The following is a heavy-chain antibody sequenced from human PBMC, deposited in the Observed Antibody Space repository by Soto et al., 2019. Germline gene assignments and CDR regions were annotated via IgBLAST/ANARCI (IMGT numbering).Heavy chain of an antibody. CDR3: AHIVVAGLGYYFDY. CDR2: IYWDDDK. V-gene: IGHV2-5*02. Sequence: QITLKESGPTLVKPTQTLTLTCTFSGFSLSSTRMAVGCIRQPPGKALEWLALIYWDDDKRYSPFLKSRHTITKDTTKNQVVLTMSNMDPVDTARYYCAHIVVAGLGYYFDYWGQGTLVTVSS. D-gene: IGHD6-19*01. J-gene: IGHJ4*02. CDR1: GFSLSSTRMA.